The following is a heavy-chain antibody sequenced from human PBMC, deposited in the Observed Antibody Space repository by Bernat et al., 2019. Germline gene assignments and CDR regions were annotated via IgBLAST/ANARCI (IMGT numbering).Heavy chain of an antibody. CDR2: IIPNCGTA. CDR3: ARKLGGPCSEDWFDP. Sequence: QVQLVQSGAEVKKPGSSVKVSCKASGGTFSSYAISWVRQAPGQGLEWVGGIIPNCGTANYAQKFQGRVTITADESTSPAYMGLSSLRSEDTAVYYCARKLGGPCSEDWFDPWGQGTLVTVSS. V-gene: IGHV1-69*01. D-gene: IGHD2-15*01. J-gene: IGHJ5*02. CDR1: GGTFSSYA.